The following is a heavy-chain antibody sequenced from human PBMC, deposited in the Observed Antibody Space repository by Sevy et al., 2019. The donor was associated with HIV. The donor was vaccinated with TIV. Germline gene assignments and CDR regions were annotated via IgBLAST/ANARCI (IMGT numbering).Heavy chain of an antibody. D-gene: IGHD3-9*01. V-gene: IGHV3-43*01. CDR2: MSWDGDST. Sequence: GESLKISCAASGFNFDDYTMHWVRQAPRKGLEWVSLMSWDGDSTNYADSVKGRFTISRDNSKNSLSLQMNMLRTEDTDLYECAKERGFEYGLDLWGQGTTVTVSS. J-gene: IGHJ6*02. CDR3: AKERGFEYGLDL. CDR1: GFNFDDYT.